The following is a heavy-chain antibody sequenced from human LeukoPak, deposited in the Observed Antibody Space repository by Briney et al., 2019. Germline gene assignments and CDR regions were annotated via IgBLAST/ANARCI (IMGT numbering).Heavy chain of an antibody. Sequence: ASVKVSCKASGYTFTSYGISWVRQAPGQGLEWMGWISAYNGNTNYAQKLQGRVTMTTDTSTSTAYMELRSLRSDDTAVYYCAKSIFGVVTSSGFDYWGQGTLVTVSS. D-gene: IGHD3-3*01. J-gene: IGHJ4*02. CDR3: AKSIFGVVTSSGFDY. CDR1: GYTFTSYG. CDR2: ISAYNGNT. V-gene: IGHV1-18*01.